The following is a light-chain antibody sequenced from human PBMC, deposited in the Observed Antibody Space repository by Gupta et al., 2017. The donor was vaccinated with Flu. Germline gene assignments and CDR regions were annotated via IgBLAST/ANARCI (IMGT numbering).Light chain of an antibody. CDR1: QSGLHSSNDKHY. J-gene: IGKJ4*01. Sequence: DIVMTQSPDSLAVSLGGTATINCKSSQSGLHSSNDKHYVAWYQLKPGQAPKLLIYLASTRASGVPDRFSGRVSATDFTLTIRSLQAEDVATYYCLQDDNLPLTFGRGTKVEIK. CDR3: LQDDNLPLT. CDR2: LAS. V-gene: IGKV4-1*01.